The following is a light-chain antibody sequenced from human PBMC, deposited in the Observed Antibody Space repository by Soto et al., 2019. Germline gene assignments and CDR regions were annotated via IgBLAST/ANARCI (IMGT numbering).Light chain of an antibody. CDR3: SSYGSDNTQV. CDR2: EVT. Sequence: QSALTQPASVSGSPGQSITISCTGTSSDIGAYNYVFWYQQYPGKAPKLMISEVTNRPSGVSDRFSGSKSGNMASLTISGLQSEDEADYYCSSYGSDNTQVFGTGTKVTVL. J-gene: IGLJ1*01. V-gene: IGLV2-14*03. CDR1: SSDIGAYNY.